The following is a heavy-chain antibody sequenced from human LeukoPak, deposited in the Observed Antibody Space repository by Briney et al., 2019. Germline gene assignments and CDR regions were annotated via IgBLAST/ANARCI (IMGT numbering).Heavy chain of an antibody. J-gene: IGHJ6*03. CDR2: ISSSSSYI. CDR1: GFTFSSYS. V-gene: IGHV3-21*01. D-gene: IGHD1-26*01. CDR3: ARDPYSGGYGSYYYYYMDV. Sequence: KSGGSLRLSCAASGFTFSSYSMNWVRQAPGKGLEWVSSISSSSSYIYYADSVKGRFTISRDNAKNSLYLQMNSLRAEDTAVYYCARDPYSGGYGSYYYYYMDVWGKGTTVTISS.